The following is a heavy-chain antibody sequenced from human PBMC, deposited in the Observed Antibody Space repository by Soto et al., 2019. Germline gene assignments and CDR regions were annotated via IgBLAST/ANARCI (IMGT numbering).Heavy chain of an antibody. CDR1: GGSVSSDSYY. V-gene: IGHV4-61*01. CDR2: IYYSGST. Sequence: SETLSLTCTVSGGSVSSDSYYWSWIRQPPGKGLEWIGYIYYSGSTNYNPSLKSRVTISVDTSKNQLSLKLGSVTAADTAVYYCARDLRSGYYGLDVWGQGTTVTVSS. CDR3: ARDLRSGYYGLDV. J-gene: IGHJ6*02.